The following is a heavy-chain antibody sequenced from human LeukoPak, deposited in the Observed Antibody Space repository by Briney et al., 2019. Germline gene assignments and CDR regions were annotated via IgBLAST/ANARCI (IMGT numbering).Heavy chain of an antibody. CDR1: GFPFSDFS. V-gene: IGHV3-23*01. D-gene: IGHD2-8*01. J-gene: IGHJ4*02. CDR3: AKQSYARSLGE. Sequence: GGSLRLSCATSGFPFSDFSMSWVRQAPGKGLEWISTTNSGGTSTYYAESVKGRFTISRDNSKNTLYLQMSSLRVEDTAVYYCAKQSYARSLGEGARGTVVSVSS. CDR2: TNSGGTST.